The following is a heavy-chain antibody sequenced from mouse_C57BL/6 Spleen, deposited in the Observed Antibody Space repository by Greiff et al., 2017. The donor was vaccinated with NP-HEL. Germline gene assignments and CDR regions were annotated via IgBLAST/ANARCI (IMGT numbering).Heavy chain of an antibody. CDR1: GYTFTSYD. CDR3: ARLPYYSNYNDYYAMDY. J-gene: IGHJ4*01. V-gene: IGHV1-85*01. D-gene: IGHD2-5*01. CDR2: IYPRDGST. Sequence: VKLMESGPELVKPGASVKLSCKASGYTFTSYDINWVKQRPGQGLGWIGWIYPRDGSTKYNEKFKGKATLTVDTSSSTAYMELHSLTSEDSAVYFCARLPYYSNYNDYYAMDYWGQGTSVTVSS.